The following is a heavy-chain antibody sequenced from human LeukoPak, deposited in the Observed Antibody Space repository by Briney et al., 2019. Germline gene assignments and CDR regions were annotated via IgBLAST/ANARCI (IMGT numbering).Heavy chain of an antibody. CDR2: ISRSNNV. Sequence: GGSLRLSCAASGFTFSAYDMNWVRQAPGKGLEWVSYISRSNNVYYADSVKGRFTISRDNAKNSLYLQMNSLRAEDTAVYYYAYSNSFDYWGQGTLVTVSS. D-gene: IGHD4-11*01. CDR3: AYSNSFDY. J-gene: IGHJ4*02. V-gene: IGHV3-69-1*01. CDR1: GFTFSAYD.